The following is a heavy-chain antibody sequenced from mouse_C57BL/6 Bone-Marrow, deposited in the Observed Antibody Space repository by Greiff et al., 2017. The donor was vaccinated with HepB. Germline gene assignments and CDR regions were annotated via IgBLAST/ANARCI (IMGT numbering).Heavy chain of an antibody. V-gene: IGHV5-4*01. CDR2: ISDGGSYT. J-gene: IGHJ4*01. D-gene: IGHD1-1*01. Sequence: EVKLMESGGGLVKPGGSLKLSCAASGFTFSSYAMSWVRQTPEKRLEWVATISDGGSYTYYPDNVKGRFTISRDNAKNNLYLQMSHLKSEDTAMYYCARDPLHYYGSSPHYYAMDYWGQGTSVTVSS. CDR3: ARDPLHYYGSSPHYYAMDY. CDR1: GFTFSSYA.